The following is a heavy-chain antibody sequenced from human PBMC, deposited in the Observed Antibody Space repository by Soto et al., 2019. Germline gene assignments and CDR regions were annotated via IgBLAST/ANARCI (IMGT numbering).Heavy chain of an antibody. CDR3: AREDRGVGWDLDY. Sequence: EVQLVESGGGLVKPGGSLRLSCAASGFTFSSYSMNWVRQAPGKGLEWVSSISSSSSYIYYADSVKGRFTISRDNAKNSLYLQMNSLRAEDTAVYYCAREDRGVGWDLDYWGQGTLVTVSS. V-gene: IGHV3-21*01. J-gene: IGHJ4*02. CDR2: ISSSSSYI. D-gene: IGHD6-19*01. CDR1: GFTFSSYS.